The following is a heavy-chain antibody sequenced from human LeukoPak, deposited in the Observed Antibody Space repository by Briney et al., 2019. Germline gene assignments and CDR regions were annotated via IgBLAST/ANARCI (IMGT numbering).Heavy chain of an antibody. CDR2: IYYSGST. V-gene: IGHV4-39*01. CDR3: ARHLSGSYSFDY. Sequence: SETLSLTCTVSGGSISSSSYYWGWIRQPPGKGLEWIGSIYYSGSTYYNPSLKSRVTFSLDTSKKQLSLKLTSVTAADTAVYYCARHLSGSYSFDYWGQGTLVTVSS. J-gene: IGHJ4*02. CDR1: GGSISSSSYY. D-gene: IGHD1-26*01.